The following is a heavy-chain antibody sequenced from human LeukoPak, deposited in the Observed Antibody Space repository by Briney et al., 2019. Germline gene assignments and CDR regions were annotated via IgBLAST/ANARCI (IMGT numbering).Heavy chain of an antibody. Sequence: ASVKVSCKASGYTFTGYYMHWVRQAPGQGLEWMGWINPNSGGTNYAQKFQGRVTMTRDTSISTAYMELSRLRSDDTAVYYCARSVDTAMVIRFGFDYWGQGTLVTVSS. CDR3: ARSVDTAMVIRFGFDY. V-gene: IGHV1-2*02. CDR1: GYTFTGYY. CDR2: INPNSGGT. J-gene: IGHJ4*02. D-gene: IGHD5-18*01.